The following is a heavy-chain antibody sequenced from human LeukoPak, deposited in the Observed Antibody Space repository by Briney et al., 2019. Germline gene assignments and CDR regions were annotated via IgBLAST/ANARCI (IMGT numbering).Heavy chain of an antibody. Sequence: GGSLRLSCAASGFTFSSYSRNWVRQAPGEGLEWCSCISGSRDYIYYAESVKSRFTISRDNAKNSLYLQMNSLRVEDTAVYYCAKTYGSLYYYGMDVWGQGNTVTVSS. CDR3: AKTYGSLYYYGMDV. J-gene: IGHJ6*02. D-gene: IGHD3-10*01. CDR1: GFTFSSYS. V-gene: IGHV3-21*01. CDR2: ISGSRDYI.